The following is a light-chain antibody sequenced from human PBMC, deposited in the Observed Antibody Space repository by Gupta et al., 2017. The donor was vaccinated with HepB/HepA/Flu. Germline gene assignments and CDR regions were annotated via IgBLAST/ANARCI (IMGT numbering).Light chain of an antibody. V-gene: IGLV2-14*01. CDR1: SSDVGGYNY. Sequence: QSALTQPASVSGSPGQSVTLSCTATSSDVGGYNYVSWYQQHPGKAPKLMIYDVSNRPSGVSNRFSGSKSGNTASLTISGLQAEDEADYYCSSYTSSSTPWVFGTGTKVTVL. CDR3: SSYTSSSTPWV. CDR2: DVS. J-gene: IGLJ1*01.